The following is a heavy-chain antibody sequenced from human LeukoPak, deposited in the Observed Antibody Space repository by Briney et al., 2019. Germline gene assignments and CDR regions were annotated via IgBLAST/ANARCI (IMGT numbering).Heavy chain of an antibody. CDR1: GYTFTGYY. J-gene: IGHJ4*02. D-gene: IGHD6-13*01. V-gene: IGHV1-2*06. CDR3: ARERQQQGEDY. Sequence: ASVKVSCKASGYTFTGYYIHWVRQAPGQGLEWLGRINPNRGDTNYAQKFQGRVTLSRDTPFTTVYMELSRLTSDDTAVYYCARERQQQGEDYGGQGTLVTVSS. CDR2: INPNRGDT.